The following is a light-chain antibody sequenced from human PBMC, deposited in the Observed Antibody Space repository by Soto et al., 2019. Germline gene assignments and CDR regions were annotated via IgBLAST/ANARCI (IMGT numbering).Light chain of an antibody. CDR2: DVY. CDR3: SSYTNTMSYV. V-gene: IGLV2-14*03. CDR1: SSDVGAYDY. Sequence: QSVLTQPASVSGSPGQSITISCTGTSSDVGAYDYVSWYQQHPGKAPKLMIYDVYARPSGVSHRFSGSKSGNTASLTISGLQSDDEADYYCSSYTNTMSYVFGTGTKVT. J-gene: IGLJ1*01.